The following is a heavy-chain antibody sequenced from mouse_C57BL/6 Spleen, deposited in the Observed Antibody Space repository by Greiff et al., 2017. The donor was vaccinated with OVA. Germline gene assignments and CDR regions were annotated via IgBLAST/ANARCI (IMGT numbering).Heavy chain of an antibody. Sequence: EVMLVESEGGLVQPGSSMKLSCTASGFTFSDYYMAWVRQVPEKGLEWVANINYDGSSTYYLDSLKSRFIISRDNAKNILYLQRSSLKSEDTATYYCARGNDGYDGALAYWGQGTLVTVSA. CDR3: ARGNDGYDGALAY. CDR1: GFTFSDYY. D-gene: IGHD2-2*01. J-gene: IGHJ3*01. V-gene: IGHV5-16*01. CDR2: INYDGSST.